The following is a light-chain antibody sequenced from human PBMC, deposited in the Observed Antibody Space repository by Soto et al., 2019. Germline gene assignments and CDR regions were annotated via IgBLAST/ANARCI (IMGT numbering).Light chain of an antibody. J-gene: IGLJ2*01. CDR3: GADHGSGSTFV. CDR1: SGYSNYK. CDR2: VGTGGIVG. V-gene: IGLV9-49*01. Sequence: QPVLTQPPSASASLGASVTLTCTLSSGYSNYKVDWYQQRPGKGPRFVMRVGTGGIVGSKGDGIPDRFSVLGSGLNRYLTIKNIQVEDESDYHCGADHGSGSTFVFGGGLKLTVL.